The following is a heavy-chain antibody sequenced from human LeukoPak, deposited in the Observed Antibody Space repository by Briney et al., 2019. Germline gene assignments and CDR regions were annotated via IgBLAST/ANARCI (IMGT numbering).Heavy chain of an antibody. J-gene: IGHJ4*02. V-gene: IGHV1-2*02. CDR2: INPNSGGT. CDR1: GYTFTGYY. Sequence: GASVKVSCKASGYTFTGYYMHWVRQAPGQGLEWVGWINPNSGGTNYAQKFQGRVTMTRDTSISTAYMELSSLRSDDTAVYYCASHDSSGYIFDYWGQGTLVTVSS. D-gene: IGHD3-22*01. CDR3: ASHDSSGYIFDY.